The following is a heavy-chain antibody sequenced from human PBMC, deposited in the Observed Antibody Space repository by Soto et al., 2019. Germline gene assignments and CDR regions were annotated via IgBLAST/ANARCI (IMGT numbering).Heavy chain of an antibody. Sequence: QFQLVQSGAEVKRPGASVKVSCKASGYTVRNNDVAWVRRAPGHGLERMGWISISKGKTYYQESLQGRVTMTMDTGTTTAYMEVRSLRIDDTAVYYCARKGYIGNFGLDVWCQGTTVTVSS. J-gene: IGHJ6*02. V-gene: IGHV1-18*01. D-gene: IGHD5-12*01. CDR2: ISISKGKT. CDR1: GYTVRNND. CDR3: ARKGYIGNFGLDV.